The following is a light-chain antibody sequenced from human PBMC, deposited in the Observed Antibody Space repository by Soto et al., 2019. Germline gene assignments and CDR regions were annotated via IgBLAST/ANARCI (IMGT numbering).Light chain of an antibody. J-gene: IGKJ2*01. V-gene: IGKV1-5*03. CDR1: QSISSW. CDR3: QQYNSYPYT. Sequence: DIQMTQSPSTLSASVGDRVTITCRASQSISSWLAWYQQKPGKAPKLVIYQASTLESGVPSRFSGSASGTEFTLTISSLQPDDFATYYCQQYNSYPYTFRQGTKLEIK. CDR2: QAS.